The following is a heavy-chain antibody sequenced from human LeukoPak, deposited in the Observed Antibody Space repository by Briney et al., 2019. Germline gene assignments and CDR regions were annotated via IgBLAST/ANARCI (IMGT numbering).Heavy chain of an antibody. J-gene: IGHJ5*02. CDR2: INHSGST. Sequence: PSETLSLTCTVSGGSISSYYWSWIRQPPGKGLEWIGEINHSGSTNYNPSLKSRVTISVDTSKNQFSLKLSSVTAADTAVYYCARGRSIVVVPAARPGGFDPWGQGTLVTVSS. CDR1: GGSISSYY. V-gene: IGHV4-34*01. CDR3: ARGRSIVVVPAARPGGFDP. D-gene: IGHD2-2*01.